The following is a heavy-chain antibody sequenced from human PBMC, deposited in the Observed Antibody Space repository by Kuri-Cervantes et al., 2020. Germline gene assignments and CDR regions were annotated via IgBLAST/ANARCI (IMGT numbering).Heavy chain of an antibody. CDR2: INPSGGST. CDR1: GYTFTSYY. Sequence: ASVKVSCKASGYTFTSYYMHWVRQAPGQGLEWMGIINPSGGSTSYAQKFQGRVTMTRNTSISTAYMELSSLRSEDTAVYYCARVRARAAAGTEYDYWGQGTPVTVSS. V-gene: IGHV1-46*01. D-gene: IGHD6-13*01. J-gene: IGHJ4*02. CDR3: ARVRARAAAGTEYDY.